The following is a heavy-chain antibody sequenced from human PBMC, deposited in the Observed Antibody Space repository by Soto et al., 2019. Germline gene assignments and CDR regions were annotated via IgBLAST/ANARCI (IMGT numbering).Heavy chain of an antibody. CDR3: ARSRGSTRSLDY. Sequence: PSETLSLTWTVSGGSISTYWWSWIRQPPRKGLEWIGYIYYSGSTNYNPSLKSRVTISLDTSKTQFSLKLTSVTAADTAVYYCARSRGSTRSLDYWGQGTLVTVSS. V-gene: IGHV4-59*01. D-gene: IGHD2-15*01. J-gene: IGHJ4*02. CDR1: GGSISTYW. CDR2: IYYSGST.